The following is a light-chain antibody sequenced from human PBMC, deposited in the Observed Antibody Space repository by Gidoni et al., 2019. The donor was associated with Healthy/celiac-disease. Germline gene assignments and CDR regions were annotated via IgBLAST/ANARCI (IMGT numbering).Light chain of an antibody. V-gene: IGKV1-5*03. J-gene: IGKJ1*01. CDR1: QSISSW. Sequence: DIQMTQSPSTLSASVGDRVTITCRASQSISSWLAWYQQKPGKAPKLLIYKASSLESGVPSRFSGSGSGTEFTLPISSLQPDDFATYYFQQYNTLQGWTFGQGTKVEIK. CDR3: QQYNTLQGWT. CDR2: KAS.